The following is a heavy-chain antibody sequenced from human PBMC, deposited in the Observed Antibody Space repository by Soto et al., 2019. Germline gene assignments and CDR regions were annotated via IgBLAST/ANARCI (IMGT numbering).Heavy chain of an antibody. CDR3: ARDIXGYSYGYIFGTKHDSDY. Sequence: PGGSLRLSCAASGFTFSSYSMNWVRQAPGKGLEWVSSISSSSSYIYYADSVKGRFTISRDNAKNSLYLQMNSLRAEDTAVYYCARDIXGYSYGYIFGTKHDSDYWGQGTLVTVSS. V-gene: IGHV3-21*01. D-gene: IGHD5-18*01. J-gene: IGHJ4*02. CDR2: ISSSSSYI. CDR1: GFTFSSYS.